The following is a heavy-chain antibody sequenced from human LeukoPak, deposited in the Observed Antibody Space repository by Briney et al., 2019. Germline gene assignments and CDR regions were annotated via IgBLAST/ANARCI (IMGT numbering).Heavy chain of an antibody. CDR2: ISPDSGGT. CDR1: GYTFTGYY. Sequence: ASVKVSCKASGYTFTGYYMHWVRQAPGQGLEWMGWISPDSGGTNNAQKFQGRVTMTRDTSISTAYMELSRLRSDDTAVYYCARTFYDTLDSDAFDFWGQGTMVIVSS. J-gene: IGHJ3*01. CDR3: ARTFYDTLDSDAFDF. V-gene: IGHV1-2*02. D-gene: IGHD2/OR15-2a*01.